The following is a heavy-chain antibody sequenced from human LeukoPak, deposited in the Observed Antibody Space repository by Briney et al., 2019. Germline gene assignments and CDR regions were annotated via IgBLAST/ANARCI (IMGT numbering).Heavy chain of an antibody. D-gene: IGHD3-9*01. CDR3: ARAALRYFDWLGGEDYYMDV. V-gene: IGHV1-24*01. Sequence: ASVKVSCKVSGYTLTELSMHWVRQAPGNGLEWMGGFDPEDGETIYAQKFQGRVTMTEDTSTDTAYMELSSLRSEDTAVYYCARAALRYFDWLGGEDYYMDVWGKGTTVTVSS. J-gene: IGHJ6*03. CDR1: GYTLTELS. CDR2: FDPEDGET.